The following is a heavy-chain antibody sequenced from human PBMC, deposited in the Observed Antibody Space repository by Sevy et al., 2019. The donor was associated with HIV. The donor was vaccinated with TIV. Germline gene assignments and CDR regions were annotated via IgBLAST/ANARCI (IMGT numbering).Heavy chain of an antibody. J-gene: IGHJ6*02. CDR3: ARTGSYADNYYYYYAMDV. V-gene: IGHV3-7*01. D-gene: IGHD3-16*01. Sequence: GGSLRLSCAASGFNFRSYWMTWVRQAPGKGLEWVANINQDGSEENYVDSVKGRFTIFRDNAKNSLFLQLNSLRAEDTSVYYCARTGSYADNYYYYYAMDVWGQGATVTVSS. CDR2: INQDGSEE. CDR1: GFNFRSYW.